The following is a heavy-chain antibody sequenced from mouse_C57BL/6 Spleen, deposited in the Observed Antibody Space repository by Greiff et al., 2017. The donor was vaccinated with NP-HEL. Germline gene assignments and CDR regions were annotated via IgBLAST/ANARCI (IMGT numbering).Heavy chain of an antibody. CDR2: INPGSGGT. CDR3: ARQIYYDYDEGDAMDY. V-gene: IGHV1-54*01. D-gene: IGHD2-4*01. J-gene: IGHJ4*01. CDR1: GYAFTNYL. Sequence: QVQLQQSGAELVRPGTSVKVSCKASGYAFTNYLIEWVKQRPGQGLEWIGVINPGSGGTNYNEKFKGKATLTADKSSSTAYMQLSSLTSEDSAVYFCARQIYYDYDEGDAMDYWGQGTSVTVSS.